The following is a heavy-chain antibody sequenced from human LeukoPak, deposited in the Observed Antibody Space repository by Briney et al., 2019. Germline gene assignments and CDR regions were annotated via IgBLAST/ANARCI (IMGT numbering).Heavy chain of an antibody. Sequence: SVKVSCKTSGGTFSTYAISWVRQAPGQGLEWVGGIIPIFGTTNYAQKFQGRVTITADKSTSTAYMELSSLRSEDTAVYYCAKDEFMSSSYCPFDYWGQGALVTASS. V-gene: IGHV1-69*06. D-gene: IGHD6-6*01. J-gene: IGHJ4*02. CDR1: GGTFSTYA. CDR2: IIPIFGTT. CDR3: AKDEFMSSSYCPFDY.